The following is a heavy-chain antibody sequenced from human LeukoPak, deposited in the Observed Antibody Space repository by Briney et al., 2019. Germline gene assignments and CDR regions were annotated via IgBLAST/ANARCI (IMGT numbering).Heavy chain of an antibody. D-gene: IGHD2-2*01. CDR3: ARRLPRIEKGPAARYYYYYMDV. Sequence: GGSLRLSCAASGFTFSSYAMSWVRQAPGKGLEWVSAISGSGGSTYYADSVKGRFTISRDNAKNSLYLQMNSLRAEDTAVYYCARRLPRIEKGPAARYYYYYMDVWGKGTTVTVSS. J-gene: IGHJ6*03. V-gene: IGHV3-23*01. CDR1: GFTFSSYA. CDR2: ISGSGGST.